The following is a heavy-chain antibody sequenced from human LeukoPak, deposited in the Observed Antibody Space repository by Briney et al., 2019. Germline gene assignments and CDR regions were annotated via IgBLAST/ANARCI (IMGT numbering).Heavy chain of an antibody. V-gene: IGHV3-23*01. CDR2: ITGNGRST. CDR1: GFTFNNYA. Sequence: PGRSLRLSCAASGFTFNNYAMGWVRQTPGKGLEWVSGITGNGRSTYYADSVKGRFTISRDNSKNTLYLQVNSLRAEDTAAYFCAKSGTMGPARFDWYFDLWGRGTQVIVSS. J-gene: IGHJ2*01. D-gene: IGHD2-15*01. CDR3: AKSGTMGPARFDWYFDL.